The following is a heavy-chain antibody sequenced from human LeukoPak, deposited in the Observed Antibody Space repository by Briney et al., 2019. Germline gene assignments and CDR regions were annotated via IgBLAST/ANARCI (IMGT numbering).Heavy chain of an antibody. J-gene: IGHJ3*02. CDR3: ARNLVVAASPPDAFDI. D-gene: IGHD2-15*01. Sequence: WETLSLTCAVSGGSLSTTSWWVWLRQPPGKGLEWIGEVYHSGGGNKNYNPSLKSRVTISVDTSKNQFSLKLSSVTAADTAVYYCARNLVVAASPPDAFDIWGQGTMVTVSS. V-gene: IGHV4-4*02. CDR1: GGSLSTTSW. CDR2: VYHSGGGNK.